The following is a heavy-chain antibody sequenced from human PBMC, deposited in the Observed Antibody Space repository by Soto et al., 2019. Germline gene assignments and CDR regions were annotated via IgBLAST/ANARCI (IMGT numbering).Heavy chain of an antibody. V-gene: IGHV1-18*01. J-gene: IGHJ4*02. CDR1: GYTFTSYG. D-gene: IGHD3-16*01. CDR2: INAYNGNT. CDR3: ARDWFGVDY. Sequence: AASVKVSCKASGYTFTSYGISWVRQAPGQGLEWMGWINAYNGNTNYAQNLQGRLTMTTDTSTSTAYMELRSLRSDDTAVYYCARDWFGVDYWGQGTLVTVSS.